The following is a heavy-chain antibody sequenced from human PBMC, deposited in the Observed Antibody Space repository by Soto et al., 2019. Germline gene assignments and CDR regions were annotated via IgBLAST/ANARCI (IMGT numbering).Heavy chain of an antibody. CDR2: TYYRSKWYN. V-gene: IGHV6-1*01. CDR1: GDSVSSNSAA. CDR3: ARSRAWRIAVVSRFDP. Sequence: SQTLSLTCAISGDSVSSNSAAWNWIRQSPSRGLEWLGRTYYRSKWYNDYAVSVKSRITINPDTSKNQFSLQLNSVTPEDTAVYYCARSRAWRIAVVSRFDPWGQGTLVTVYS. J-gene: IGHJ5*02. D-gene: IGHD6-19*01.